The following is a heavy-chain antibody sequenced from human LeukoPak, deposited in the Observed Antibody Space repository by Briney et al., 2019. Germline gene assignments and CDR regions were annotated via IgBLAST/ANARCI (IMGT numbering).Heavy chain of an antibody. Sequence: ASVKVSCKASGYTFTSYAMHWVRQAPGQRLEWMGWINAGNGNTKYSQKFQGRVTIIRDTSASTAYMELSSLRSEDTAVYYCARYCSSTSCTHYYYYYGMDVWGQGTTVTVSS. CDR2: INAGNGNT. CDR1: GYTFTSYA. D-gene: IGHD2-2*01. J-gene: IGHJ6*02. CDR3: ARYCSSTSCTHYYYYYGMDV. V-gene: IGHV1-3*01.